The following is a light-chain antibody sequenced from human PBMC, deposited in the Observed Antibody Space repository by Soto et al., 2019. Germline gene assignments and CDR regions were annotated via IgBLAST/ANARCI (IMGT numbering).Light chain of an antibody. CDR2: DVT. V-gene: IGLV2-11*01. Sequence: QSALTQPRSVSGSPGQSVTIACTGTSSDVGGYYYVSWYQQHPGKAPKLIIYDVTRRPSGVPDRFSGSKSGNTASLTISGLQGEDEADYYCCSYAGSFTFPYVFGTGTKPTVL. CDR1: SSDVGGYYY. CDR3: CSYAGSFTFPYV. J-gene: IGLJ1*01.